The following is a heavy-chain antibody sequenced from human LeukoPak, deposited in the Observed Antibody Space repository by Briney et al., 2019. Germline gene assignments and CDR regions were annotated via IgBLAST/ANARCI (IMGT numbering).Heavy chain of an antibody. CDR1: GYTFTNSD. CDR3: ARGAVPYCSGGTCYRTFDI. J-gene: IGHJ3*02. D-gene: IGHD2-15*01. V-gene: IGHV1-8*01. Sequence: ASVKVSCKASGYTFTNSDINWVRQATGQGLEWMGWMNPDSGDAGYAEKFQGRVTMTRDTSIRTAFMELYSLRSDDTAVYYCARGAVPYCSGGTCYRTFDIWGHGTMVTVSS. CDR2: MNPDSGDA.